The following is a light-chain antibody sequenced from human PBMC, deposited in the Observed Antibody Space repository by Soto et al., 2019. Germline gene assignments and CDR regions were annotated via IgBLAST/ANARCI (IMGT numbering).Light chain of an antibody. CDR1: SRDVGGYSY. CDR2: DVN. Sequence: QSVLTQPRSLSGSPGQSVTISCTGTSRDVGGYSYVSWYQQHPGKAPRFMIYDVNKRPSGVPDRFSASKSDNTASLTISGLQAEDEADYYCCSYAGSYTYVFGTGTKLTVL. V-gene: IGLV2-11*01. J-gene: IGLJ1*01. CDR3: CSYAGSYTYV.